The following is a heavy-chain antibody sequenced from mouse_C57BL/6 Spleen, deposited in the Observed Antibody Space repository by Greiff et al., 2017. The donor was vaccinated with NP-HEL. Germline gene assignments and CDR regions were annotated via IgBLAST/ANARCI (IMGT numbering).Heavy chain of an antibody. CDR1: GYTFTSYW. CDR2: IYPGSGST. Sequence: QVQLQQSGAELVKPGASVKMSCKASGYTFTSYWITWVKQRPGQGLEWIGDIYPGSGSTTYNEKFKSKATLTVDTSSSTAYMQLSSLTSEDSAVYYCANYYDYYFDYWGQGTTLTVSS. D-gene: IGHD2-4*01. CDR3: ANYYDYYFDY. V-gene: IGHV1-55*01. J-gene: IGHJ2*01.